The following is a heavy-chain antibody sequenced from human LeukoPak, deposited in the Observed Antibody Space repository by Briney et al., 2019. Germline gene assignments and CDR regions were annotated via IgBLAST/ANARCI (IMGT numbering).Heavy chain of an antibody. CDR3: ARVILLRFGELYYYYYMDV. D-gene: IGHD3-10*01. CDR2: ISSNGGST. CDR1: GFTFSSYA. J-gene: IGHJ6*03. Sequence: PGGSLRLSCAASGFTFSSYAMHWVRQAPGKGLEYVSAISSNGGSTYYANSVKGRFTISRDNSKNTLYLQMGSLRAEDMAVYYCARVILLRFGELYYYYYMDVWGKGTTVTVSS. V-gene: IGHV3-64*01.